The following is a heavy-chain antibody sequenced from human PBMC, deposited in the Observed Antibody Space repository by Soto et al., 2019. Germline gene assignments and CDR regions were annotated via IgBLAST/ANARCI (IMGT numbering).Heavy chain of an antibody. J-gene: IGHJ4*02. D-gene: IGHD6-13*01. CDR1: GYTFTSYA. Sequence: QVQLVQSGAEEKKPGASVKVSCKASGYTFTSYAMHWVRQAPGQRLEWMGWINAGNGNTKYSQKFQGRVTITRDTSXXTAYMELSSLRSEDTAVYYCARARGSSWYFVYFDYWGQGTLVTVSS. CDR2: INAGNGNT. V-gene: IGHV1-3*05. CDR3: ARARGSSWYFVYFDY.